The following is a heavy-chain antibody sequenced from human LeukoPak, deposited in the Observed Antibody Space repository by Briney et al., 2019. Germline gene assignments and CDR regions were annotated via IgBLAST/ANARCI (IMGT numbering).Heavy chain of an antibody. CDR3: AREYWGSDCSTTDCSEIDAFDI. V-gene: IGHV1-2*02. J-gene: IGHJ3*02. CDR1: GYTFTGYY. Sequence: WASVKVSCKTSGYTFTGYYMHWVRQAPGQGLEWIGWINPNNSDTHSAQRFQGRVTMTRDTSISTAYMELSRLTSDDTAVYYCAREYWGSDCSTTDCSEIDAFDIWGQGTVVTVSS. CDR2: INPNNSDT. D-gene: IGHD2-2*01.